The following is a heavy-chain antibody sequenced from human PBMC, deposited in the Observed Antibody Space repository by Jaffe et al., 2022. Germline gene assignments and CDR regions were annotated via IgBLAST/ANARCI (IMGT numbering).Heavy chain of an antibody. CDR2: ISSSGSTI. J-gene: IGHJ3*02. D-gene: IGHD3-9*01. Sequence: EVQLVESGGGLVQPGGSLRLSCAASGFTFSSYEMNWVRQAPGKGLEWVSYISSSGSTIYYADSVKGRFTISRDNAKNSLYLQMNSLRAEDTAVYYCARDWVLRYFDWPYDAFDIWGQGTMVTVSS. CDR3: ARDWVLRYFDWPYDAFDI. CDR1: GFTFSSYE. V-gene: IGHV3-48*03.